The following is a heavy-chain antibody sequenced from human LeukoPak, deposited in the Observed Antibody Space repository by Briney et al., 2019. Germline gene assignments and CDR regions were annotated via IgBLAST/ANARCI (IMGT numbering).Heavy chain of an antibody. Sequence: PGGSLRLSCAASGFTFSSSAMSWVRQAPGKGLVWVSRIKSDGSSTSYADSAKGRFIISRDNAKNTLYLQMNSLRAEDTAVYYCAREYGFGSGSYYPWGQGTLVIVSS. D-gene: IGHD3-10*01. CDR3: AREYGFGSGSYYP. V-gene: IGHV3-74*01. CDR2: IKSDGSST. J-gene: IGHJ5*02. CDR1: GFTFSSSA.